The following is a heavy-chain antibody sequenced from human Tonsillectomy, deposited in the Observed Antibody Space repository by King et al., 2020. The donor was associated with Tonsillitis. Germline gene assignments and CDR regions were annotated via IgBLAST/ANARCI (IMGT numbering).Heavy chain of an antibody. CDR3: ARGSRQGWGSGLTFDS. J-gene: IGHJ4*02. CDR2: IHVIRST. Sequence: VQLQESGPGLVKPSETLSLTCTVSGDSISTHYWSWILQPPGKGLEWIGYIHVIRSTNYNPSLESLVTISVDTSKKQISLKLWSFTAADTAVYYCARGSRQGWGSGLTFDSWGQGTLVTVSS. V-gene: IGHV4-59*11. D-gene: IGHD3-16*01. CDR1: GDSISTHY.